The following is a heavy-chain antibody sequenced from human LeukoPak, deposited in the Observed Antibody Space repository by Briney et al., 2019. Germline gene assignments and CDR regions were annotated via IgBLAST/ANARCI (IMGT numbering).Heavy chain of an antibody. CDR1: GGSIRTYY. V-gene: IGHV4-59*01. CDR2: IFHNGST. J-gene: IGHJ5*02. CDR3: ARTQVDTAMPTGS. Sequence: SETLSLTCSVSGGSIRTYYWSWIRQPPGKGLEWIGYIFHNGSTNYNPSLKSRVTISVDTSKNLFSLKLSSVTAADTAVYYCARTQVDTAMPTGSWGQGSLVTVSS. D-gene: IGHD5-18*01.